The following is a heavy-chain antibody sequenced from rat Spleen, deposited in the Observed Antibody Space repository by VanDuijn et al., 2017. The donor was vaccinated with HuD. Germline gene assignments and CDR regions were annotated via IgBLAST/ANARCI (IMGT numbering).Heavy chain of an antibody. CDR1: GFTFSDYY. CDR2: ISTGGDTT. D-gene: IGHD1-5*01. J-gene: IGHJ2*01. V-gene: IGHV5S23*01. Sequence: EVQLVESGGGLVQPGRSLKLSCTASGFTFSDYYMAWVRQAPTKGLEWVASISTGGDTTHYRHSVKGRFTISRDNVKNTQYLQMDSLRSEDTATYYCARLGYNPFDSWGQGVMVTVSS. CDR3: ARLGYNPFDS.